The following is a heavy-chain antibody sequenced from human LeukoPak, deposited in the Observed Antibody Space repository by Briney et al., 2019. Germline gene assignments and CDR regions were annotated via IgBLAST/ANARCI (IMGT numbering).Heavy chain of an antibody. CDR2: IYSNDNK. D-gene: IGHD1-26*01. J-gene: IGHJ4*02. Sequence: GPTLVKPTQTLTLTCTFSGFSLSTSGVGVGWIRQPPGKALEWLALIYSNDNKRYSPSLKTRLTITKDTSKNQVVLTMTNMDPVDTATYSCAHSVIVGSTLGYFDYWGQGTLVTVSS. CDR3: AHSVIVGSTLGYFDY. V-gene: IGHV2-5*01. CDR1: GFSLSTSGVG.